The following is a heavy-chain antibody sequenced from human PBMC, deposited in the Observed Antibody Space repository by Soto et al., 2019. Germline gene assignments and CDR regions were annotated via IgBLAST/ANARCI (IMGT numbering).Heavy chain of an antibody. J-gene: IGHJ4*02. CDR2: INHSGST. D-gene: IGHD3-3*01. Sequence: SETLSLTCAVYGGSFSGYYWSWIRQPPGKGLEWIGEINHSGSTNYNPSLKSRVTISLDTSKNQFSLKLSSVTAADTAVYYCARFRMDYDFWSGYYHFDYWGQGTLVTVSS. V-gene: IGHV4-34*01. CDR3: ARFRMDYDFWSGYYHFDY. CDR1: GGSFSGYY.